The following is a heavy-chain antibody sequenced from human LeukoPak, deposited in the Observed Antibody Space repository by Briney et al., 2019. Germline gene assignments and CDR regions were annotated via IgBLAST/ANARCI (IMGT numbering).Heavy chain of an antibody. V-gene: IGHV3-48*04. D-gene: IGHD1-26*01. Sequence: GGSLRLSCAASGFTFSDYTMNWVRQAPGEGLEWVSYISSSGSAIYYADSVKGRFTISRDNAKNSLFLQMNSLRAEDTALYYCATYSGVHHKTFDDWGQGTLVTVSS. CDR3: ATYSGVHHKTFDD. CDR1: GFTFSDYT. CDR2: ISSSGSAI. J-gene: IGHJ4*02.